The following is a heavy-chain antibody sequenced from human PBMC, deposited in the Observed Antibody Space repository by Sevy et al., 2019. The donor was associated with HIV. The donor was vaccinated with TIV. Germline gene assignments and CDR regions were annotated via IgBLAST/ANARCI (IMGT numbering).Heavy chain of an antibody. V-gene: IGHV3-15*01. CDR3: TAHSGSHY. D-gene: IGHD1-26*01. Sequence: GGSLRLSCAASGFTFNNAWMSWVRQAPGKGLEWVGRIKCKTDGETTEYGAPVKGRFTISRDGSKNMLYRQVSSLKTDDTGGYYCTAHSGSHYWGQGTLVTVSS. J-gene: IGHJ4*02. CDR2: IKCKTDGETT. CDR1: GFTFNNAW.